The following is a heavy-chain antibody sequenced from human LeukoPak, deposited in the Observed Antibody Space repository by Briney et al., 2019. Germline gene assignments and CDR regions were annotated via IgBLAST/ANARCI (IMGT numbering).Heavy chain of an antibody. CDR2: ISSSSSYI. CDR1: GFTFSSYS. J-gene: IGHJ3*02. CDR3: ARPIAAAGNWVDDAFDI. V-gene: IGHV3-21*01. Sequence: PGGSLRLACAASGFTFSSYSMNWVRQAPGKGLEWVSCISSSSSYIYYADSVKGRFTISRDNAKNSLYLQMNSLRAEDTAVYYCARPIAAAGNWVDDAFDIWGQGTMVTVSS. D-gene: IGHD6-13*01.